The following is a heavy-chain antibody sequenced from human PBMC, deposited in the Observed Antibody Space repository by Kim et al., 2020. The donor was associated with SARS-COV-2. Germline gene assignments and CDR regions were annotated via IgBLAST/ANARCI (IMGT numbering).Heavy chain of an antibody. CDR3: ARLRSGSYYTGWFDP. Sequence: SETLSLTCTVSGGSISSSSYYWGWIRQPPGKGLEWIGSIYYSGSTYYNPSLKSRVTISVDTSKNQFSLKLSSVTAADTAVYYCARLRSGSYYTGWFDPWGQGTLVTVSS. CDR2: IYYSGST. V-gene: IGHV4-39*01. D-gene: IGHD3-10*01. J-gene: IGHJ5*02. CDR1: GGSISSSSYY.